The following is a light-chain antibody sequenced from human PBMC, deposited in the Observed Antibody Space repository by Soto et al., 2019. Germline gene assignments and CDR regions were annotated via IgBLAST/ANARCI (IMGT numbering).Light chain of an antibody. V-gene: IGKV3-20*01. Sequence: VFTPSAGTLSLSPEERATLXSRASQSVSSSYLAWYQQKPGQAPRLLIYGAFSRATGIPDRFSGSGSGTDFTLTISRLEPEDFAVYYCQQYASSPPTVGQGTKVDIK. CDR1: QSVSSSY. CDR3: QQYASSPPT. J-gene: IGKJ1*01. CDR2: GAF.